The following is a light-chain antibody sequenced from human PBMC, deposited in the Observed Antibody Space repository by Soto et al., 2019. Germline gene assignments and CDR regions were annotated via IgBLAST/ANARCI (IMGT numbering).Light chain of an antibody. CDR2: EVR. J-gene: IGLJ1*01. V-gene: IGLV2-14*01. Sequence: QSALTQPASVSGSPGQSITISCTGTSSDVGGYNYVSWYQQHPGKAPKLMIYEVRNRPSGVSNRFSGSKSGNTASLTISGLQAEDEADYYCSSYTSSTHYVFGTGTKLTVL. CDR1: SSDVGGYNY. CDR3: SSYTSSTHYV.